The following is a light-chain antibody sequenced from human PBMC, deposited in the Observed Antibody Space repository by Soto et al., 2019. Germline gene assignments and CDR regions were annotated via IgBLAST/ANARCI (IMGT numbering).Light chain of an antibody. Sequence: QSVLTQPPSASGTPGQRVTISCSGSSSNIGSHTVSWFQHLPGTAPKLLIYSNDQRPSGVPDRFSGSKSGTSASLAISGLQSEDEADYYCAAWDASLHGWVFGGGTKLTVL. V-gene: IGLV1-44*01. CDR1: SSNIGSHT. CDR2: SND. CDR3: AAWDASLHGWV. J-gene: IGLJ3*02.